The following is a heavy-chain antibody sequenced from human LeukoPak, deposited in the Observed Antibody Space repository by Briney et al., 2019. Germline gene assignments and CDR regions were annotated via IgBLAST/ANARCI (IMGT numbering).Heavy chain of an antibody. CDR2: INPKSGGT. D-gene: IGHD3-10*01. J-gene: IGHJ6*03. V-gene: IGHV1-2*02. Sequence: GASVKVSCKASGYTFTGYCMHWVRQAPGQGLEWMGWINPKSGGTNYAQKFQGRVTMTRDTSISTTYMELSRLRSDDTAVYYCAAGVQQYYYYYYMDVWGKGTTVTISS. CDR3: AAGVQQYYYYYYMDV. CDR1: GYTFTGYC.